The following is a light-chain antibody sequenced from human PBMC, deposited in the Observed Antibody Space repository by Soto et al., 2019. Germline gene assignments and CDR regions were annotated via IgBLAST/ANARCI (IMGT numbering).Light chain of an antibody. CDR3: PQSYSTPPS. V-gene: IGKV1-39*01. J-gene: IGKJ5*01. Sequence: DIQMTQSPSSLSASVGDRVTITCRASQSISSYLNWYQQKPGKAPKLLIYAASSLQSGVPSRFSGSGSGTDFTSTISSLQPEDFATYYCPQSYSTPPSFGQGTRLEIK. CDR1: QSISSY. CDR2: AAS.